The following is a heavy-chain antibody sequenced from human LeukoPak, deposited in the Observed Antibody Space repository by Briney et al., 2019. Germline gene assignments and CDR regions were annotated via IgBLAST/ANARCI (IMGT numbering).Heavy chain of an antibody. Sequence: GGSLRLSCAASGFTFSSYWMSWVRQAPGKGLEWVANINGDGFGKYYVDSVKGRFTITRDNAKNSLYLQMSSLRVEDTGVYYCARDYEGACSSDPNRCLHFDYWGQGILVTVPS. D-gene: IGHD2-2*01. CDR2: INGDGFGK. CDR3: ARDYEGACSSDPNRCLHFDY. V-gene: IGHV3-7*03. CDR1: GFTFSSYW. J-gene: IGHJ4*02.